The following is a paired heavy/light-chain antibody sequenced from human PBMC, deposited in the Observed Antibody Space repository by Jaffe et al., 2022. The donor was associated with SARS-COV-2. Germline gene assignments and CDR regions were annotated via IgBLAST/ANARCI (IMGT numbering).Heavy chain of an antibody. CDR3: STDRRPEVASQFDF. J-gene: IGHJ4*02. D-gene: IGHD1-1*01. CDR1: GFTFSNAW. Sequence: EIQLVESGGGLVKPGGSLRLSCATSGFTFSNAWMSWVRQAPGKGLEWVARIKSKTDGGTTDYSAPVRGRFTISRDDSKNTLFLHMNSLEIEDTGMYYCSTDRRPEVASQFDFWGQGTLVTVSS. V-gene: IGHV3-15*01. CDR2: IKSKTDGGTT.
Light chain of an antibody. CDR2: WAS. Sequence: DIVMTQSPDSLAVSLGERATINCKSSQSVLHPNNKNYLGWFQQKPGQPPKLLIYWASFRESGVPDRFSGSGSGTDFTLTISNLQAEDVAVYYCQHYSESPRTFGQGTKVEIK. J-gene: IGKJ1*01. V-gene: IGKV4-1*01. CDR1: QSVLHPNNKNY. CDR3: QHYSESPRT.